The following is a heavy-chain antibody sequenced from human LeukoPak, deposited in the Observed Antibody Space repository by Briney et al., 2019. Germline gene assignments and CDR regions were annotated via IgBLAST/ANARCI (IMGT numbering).Heavy chain of an antibody. CDR2: ISAYNGNT. CDR3: ARHADIWAPFDY. V-gene: IGHV1-18*01. J-gene: IGHJ4*02. Sequence: ASVKVSCKASGYTFTSYGISWVRQAPGQGLEWMGWISAYNGNTNYAQILQGRVTMTTDTSTSTAYMELRSPRSDDTAVYYCARHADIWAPFDYWGQGTLVTVSS. CDR1: GYTFTSYG. D-gene: IGHD3-9*01.